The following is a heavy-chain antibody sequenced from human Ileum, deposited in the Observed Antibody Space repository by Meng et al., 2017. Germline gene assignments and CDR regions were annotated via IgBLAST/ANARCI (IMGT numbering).Heavy chain of an antibody. CDR3: ARGGTAYFDY. Sequence: QVQLQESGPGLVKPSQTLSLNCTVSGGSISSGGYYWSWIRQHPGKGLEWIGYIYDSGSTYYNPSLKSRIAISGDTSKNQFSLNLSSVTAADTAVYYCARGGTAYFDYWGQGTLVTVSS. D-gene: IGHD1-1*01. CDR1: GGSISSGGYY. J-gene: IGHJ4*02. V-gene: IGHV4-31*03. CDR2: IYDSGST.